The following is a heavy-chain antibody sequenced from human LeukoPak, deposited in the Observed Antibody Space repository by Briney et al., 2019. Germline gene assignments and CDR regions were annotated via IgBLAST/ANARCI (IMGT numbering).Heavy chain of an antibody. CDR2: IYTSGST. CDR1: GGSISSGSYY. CDR3: ASGGYCSGGSCYALDY. J-gene: IGHJ4*02. D-gene: IGHD2-15*01. Sequence: SETLSLTCTVSGGSISSGSYYWSWIRQPAGKGLEWIGRIYTSGSTNYNPSLKSRVTISVDTSKNQFSLKLSSVTAAETAVYYCASGGYCSGGSCYALDYWGQGTLVTVSS. V-gene: IGHV4-61*02.